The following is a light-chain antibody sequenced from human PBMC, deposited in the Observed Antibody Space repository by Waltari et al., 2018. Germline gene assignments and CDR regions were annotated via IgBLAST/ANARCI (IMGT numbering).Light chain of an antibody. V-gene: IGLV1-51*02. CDR2: ANS. J-gene: IGLJ1*01. CDR1: SSDIEKNF. CDR3: GSWDTSLSAS. Sequence: QSVLTQPPSVSASPGQTVTISCSGSSSDIEKNFVSWYQVVPGTAPKLTIFANSRRPSGIPDRFSASKSGTSATLDITGLQTGDEAHYYCGSWDTSLSASFGTGTKVIVL.